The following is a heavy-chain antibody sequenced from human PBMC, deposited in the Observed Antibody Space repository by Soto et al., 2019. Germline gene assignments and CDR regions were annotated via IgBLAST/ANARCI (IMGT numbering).Heavy chain of an antibody. J-gene: IGHJ6*03. D-gene: IGHD6-13*01. Sequence: PSETLSLTCAVYGGSFSGYYWSWIRQPPGKGLEWIGEINHSGSTNYNPSLKSRVTISVDTSKNQFSLKLSSVTAADTAVYYCARPGYSSSWYYYYYYYMDVWGKGTTVTVSS. V-gene: IGHV4-34*01. CDR3: ARPGYSSSWYYYYYYYMDV. CDR2: INHSGST. CDR1: GGSFSGYY.